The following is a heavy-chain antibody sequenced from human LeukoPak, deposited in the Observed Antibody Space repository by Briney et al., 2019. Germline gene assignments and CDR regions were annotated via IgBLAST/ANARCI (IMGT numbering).Heavy chain of an antibody. CDR1: GYSFTGFG. V-gene: IGHV1-3*03. CDR2: INPVNGNR. Sequence: GASVKVSCKASGYSFTGFGIHWVRQAPGQGREWMGWINPVNGNRKYSEKFQGRVTITRDTSARTAYMELSSLISEDMAVYYCARDRPQTGALDMWGQGTMVTVSS. J-gene: IGHJ3*02. CDR3: ARDRPQTGALDM. D-gene: IGHD3-9*01.